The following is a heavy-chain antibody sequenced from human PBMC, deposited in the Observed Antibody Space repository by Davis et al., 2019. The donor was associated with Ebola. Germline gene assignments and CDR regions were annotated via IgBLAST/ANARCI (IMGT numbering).Heavy chain of an antibody. CDR3: AIKVGATNFDY. J-gene: IGHJ4*02. CDR2: MFHSGTT. Sequence: SETLSLTCTVSGYSISSGYYWGWIRQSPGKGLEWIGSMFHSGTTYYNPSLKSRVTISVDTSKNQFSLKLSSVTAADTAVYYCAIKVGATNFDYWGQGTLVTVSS. D-gene: IGHD1-26*01. V-gene: IGHV4-38-2*02. CDR1: GYSISSGYY.